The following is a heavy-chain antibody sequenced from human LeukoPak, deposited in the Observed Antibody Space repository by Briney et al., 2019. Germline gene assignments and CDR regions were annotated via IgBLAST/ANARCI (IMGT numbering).Heavy chain of an antibody. CDR1: GFTFSSYG. J-gene: IGHJ4*02. V-gene: IGHV3-33*01. CDR3: ARATGRLSIDY. CDR2: IWYDGSNK. D-gene: IGHD2/OR15-2a*01. Sequence: GSLRLSCAASGFTFSSYGMHWVRQAPGTGLEWVAVIWYDGSNKYYADSVKGRFTISRDNSKNTLYLQMNSLRAEDTAVYYCARATGRLSIDYWGQGNLVTVSS.